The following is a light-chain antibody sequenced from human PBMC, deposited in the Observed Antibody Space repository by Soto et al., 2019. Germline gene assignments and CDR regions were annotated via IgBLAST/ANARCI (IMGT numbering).Light chain of an antibody. J-gene: IGLJ1*01. CDR2: EGN. Sequence: QSVLTQPASVSGSPGQSITISCTGTSSDIGGYYLVSWYQQRPGKAPNLIIYEGNKRPSGVSNRFSASKSGNTASLTISGLRAEDEADYYCCSFAGSSTYVFGPGTKGTVL. CDR1: SSDIGGYYL. V-gene: IGLV2-23*01. CDR3: CSFAGSSTYV.